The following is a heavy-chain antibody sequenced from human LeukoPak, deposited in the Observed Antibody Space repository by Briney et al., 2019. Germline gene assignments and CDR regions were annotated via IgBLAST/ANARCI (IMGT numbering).Heavy chain of an antibody. J-gene: IGHJ4*02. CDR2: IYYSGST. V-gene: IGHV4-59*12. D-gene: IGHD4-23*01. Sequence: SETLSLTCTVSGGSISSYYWSWIRQPPGKGLEWIGYIYYSGSTNYNPSLKSRVTISVDTSKNQFSLKLSSVAAADTAVYYCARDLLNEGNHLDYWGQGTLVTVSS. CDR1: GGSISSYY. CDR3: ARDLLNEGNHLDY.